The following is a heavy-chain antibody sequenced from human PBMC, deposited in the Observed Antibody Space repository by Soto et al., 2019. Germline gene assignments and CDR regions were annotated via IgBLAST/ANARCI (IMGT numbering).Heavy chain of an antibody. Sequence: QAQLVQSGAEVKRPGSSVKVYCKASGDTFSSYSISWVRQAPGQGLEWMGRIIPMVGTPNYAQKFQGRVTFSADKSTSTAYMVLNSLISDDTAVYYCATDGGSTSSSAYNYFMDVWGKGTPVTVSS. D-gene: IGHD3-16*01. CDR1: GDTFSSYS. CDR2: IIPMVGTP. CDR3: ATDGGSTSSSAYNYFMDV. J-gene: IGHJ6*03. V-gene: IGHV1-69*08.